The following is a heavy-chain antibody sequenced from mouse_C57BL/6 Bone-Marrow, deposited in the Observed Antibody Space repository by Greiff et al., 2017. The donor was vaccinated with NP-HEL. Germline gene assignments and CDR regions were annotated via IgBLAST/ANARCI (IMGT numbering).Heavy chain of an antibody. J-gene: IGHJ3*01. D-gene: IGHD1-1*01. CDR2: IDPSDSYT. CDR1: GYTFTSYW. V-gene: IGHV1-69*01. CDR3: ARPHYYGSSYWFAY. Sequence: QVQLQQSGAELVMPGASVKLSCKASGYTFTSYWMHWVKQRPGQGLEWIGEIDPSDSYTNYNQKFKGKSTLTVDKSSSTAYMQLSSLTSEDSAVYYCARPHYYGSSYWFAYWGQGTLVTVSA.